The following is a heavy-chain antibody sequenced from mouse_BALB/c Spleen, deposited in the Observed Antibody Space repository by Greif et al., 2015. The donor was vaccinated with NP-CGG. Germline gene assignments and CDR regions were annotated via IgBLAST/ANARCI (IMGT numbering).Heavy chain of an antibody. J-gene: IGHJ2*01. CDR2: IDPANGNT. CDR1: GFNIKDTY. Sequence: EVKLMESGAELVKPGASVKLSCTASGFNIKDTYMHWVKQRPEQGLEWIGRIDPANGNTKYDPKFQGKATITADTSSNTAYLQLSSLTSGDTAVYYCARSSGGYWGQGTTLTVSS. V-gene: IGHV14-3*02. D-gene: IGHD3-1*01. CDR3: ARSSGGY.